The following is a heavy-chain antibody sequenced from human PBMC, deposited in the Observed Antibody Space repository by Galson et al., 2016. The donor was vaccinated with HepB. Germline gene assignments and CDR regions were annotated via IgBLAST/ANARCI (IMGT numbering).Heavy chain of an antibody. Sequence: LSLTCTVSGSSISSHDYYWSWIRQSPGKGLEWIGEINQSGNTNNNPSLKSRVTISVDTSKNQFSLKLSSVTAADTAVYYCARGQKGNYDFWTGGITGYYFDSWGQGTLVTVSS. V-gene: IGHV4-34*01. D-gene: IGHD3-3*01. J-gene: IGHJ4*02. CDR2: INQSGNT. CDR3: ARGQKGNYDFWTGGITGYYFDS. CDR1: GSSISSHDYY.